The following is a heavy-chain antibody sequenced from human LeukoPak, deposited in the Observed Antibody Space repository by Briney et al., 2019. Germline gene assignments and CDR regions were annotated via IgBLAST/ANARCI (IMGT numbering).Heavy chain of an antibody. Sequence: SVKVSCKASGYTFTSYAINWVRQAPGQGLEWMGRIIPMLGTVNYAQKFQGRVTIIADKFTSTAYMELSSLRSEDTAVYFCARDQKVGATPYFGMDVWGQGTTVTVSS. V-gene: IGHV1-69*04. CDR2: IIPMLGTV. CDR1: GYTFTSYA. D-gene: IGHD1-26*01. J-gene: IGHJ6*02. CDR3: ARDQKVGATPYFGMDV.